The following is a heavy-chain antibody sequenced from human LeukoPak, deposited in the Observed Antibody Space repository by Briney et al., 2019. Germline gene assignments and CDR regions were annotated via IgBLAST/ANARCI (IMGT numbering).Heavy chain of an antibody. CDR2: IYYSGST. CDR3: ARDRRGVHLL. Sequence: SETLSLTCTVSGGSISSSSYYWGWIRQPPGKGLEWIGSIYYSGSTYYNPSLKSRVTISVDTSKNQFSLKLSSVTAADTAVYYCARDRRGVHLLWGQGTLVTVSS. J-gene: IGHJ4*02. V-gene: IGHV4-39*07. D-gene: IGHD3-10*01. CDR1: GGSISSSSYY.